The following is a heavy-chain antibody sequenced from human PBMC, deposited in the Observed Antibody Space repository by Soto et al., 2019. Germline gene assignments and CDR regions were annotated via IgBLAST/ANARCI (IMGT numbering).Heavy chain of an antibody. V-gene: IGHV3-33*01. CDR2: IWHDGTRK. J-gene: IGHJ6*02. CDR3: ARDRSSSYSYALDL. Sequence: QVHLVESGGGVVQPGGSLTLSCSVSDFAFRLHGIHWVRHTPGKGLEWVAMIWHDGTRKYFRDSVRGRFTISRDSAKNKVYLKMNTLRGDDSALYFFARDRSSSYSYALDLWGQGTTVTVSS. CDR1: DFAFRLHG. D-gene: IGHD3-10*01.